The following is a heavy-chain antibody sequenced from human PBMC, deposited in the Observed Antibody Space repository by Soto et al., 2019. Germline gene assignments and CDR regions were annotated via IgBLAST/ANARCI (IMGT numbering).Heavy chain of an antibody. V-gene: IGHV4-59*01. J-gene: IGHJ3*02. CDR3: ARGDYPAFRAFDI. Sequence: PSETLSLTCTVSGGSISSYYWSWIRQPPGKGLEWIGYIYYSGSTNYNPSLKSRVTISVDTSKNQFSLKLSSVTAADTAVYYCARGDYPAFRAFDIWGQGTMVTVS. CDR2: IYYSGST. D-gene: IGHD4-17*01. CDR1: GGSISSYY.